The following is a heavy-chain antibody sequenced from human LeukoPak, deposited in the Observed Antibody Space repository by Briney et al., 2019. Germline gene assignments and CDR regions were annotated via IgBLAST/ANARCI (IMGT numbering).Heavy chain of an antibody. CDR1: GFSLSTSGMC. CDR3: ARSATYYYDSSGQLNFDY. CDR2: IDWDDDK. V-gene: IGHV2-70*11. Sequence: PALVKPTQTLTLTCTFSGFSLSTSGMCVSWIRQPPGKALEWLARIDWDDDKYYSTSLKTRLTISKDTSKNQVVLTMTNMDPVDTATYYCARSATYYYDSSGQLNFDYWGQGTLVTVSS. J-gene: IGHJ4*02. D-gene: IGHD3-22*01.